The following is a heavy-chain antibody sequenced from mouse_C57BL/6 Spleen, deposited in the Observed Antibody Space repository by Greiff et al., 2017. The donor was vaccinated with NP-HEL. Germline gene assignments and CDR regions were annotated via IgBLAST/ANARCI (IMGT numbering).Heavy chain of an antibody. Sequence: EVQGVESVAELVRPGASVKLSCTASGFNIKNTYMHWVKQRPEQGLEWIGRIDPANGNTTYAPKFQGKATITADTSSNTAYLQLSSLTSEDTAIYYCARGGSSLYYFDYWGQGTTLTVSS. J-gene: IGHJ2*01. CDR2: IDPANGNT. CDR3: ARGGSSLYYFDY. V-gene: IGHV14-3*01. D-gene: IGHD1-1*01. CDR1: GFNIKNTY.